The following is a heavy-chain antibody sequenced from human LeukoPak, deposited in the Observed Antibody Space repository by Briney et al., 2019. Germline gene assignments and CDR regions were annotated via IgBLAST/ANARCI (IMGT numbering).Heavy chain of an antibody. CDR2: INGDGSIT. Sequence: GGSLRLSCAASGFTFSSYWMHWVRQAPGKGLLWVSRINGDGSITSTADSVKGRFTISRDNSKNTLSLQMNSLRAEDTAVYYCAKDDYGMDVWGQGTTVTVSS. V-gene: IGHV3-74*01. CDR1: GFTFSSYW. CDR3: AKDDYGMDV. J-gene: IGHJ6*02.